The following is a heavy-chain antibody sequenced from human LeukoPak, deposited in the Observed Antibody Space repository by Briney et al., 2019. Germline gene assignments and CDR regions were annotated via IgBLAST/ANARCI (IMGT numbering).Heavy chain of an antibody. V-gene: IGHV1-2*02. CDR3: ARWHYYDARGYYPRGYFDY. CDR2: INPNNGDT. Sequence: ALVKVSCKASGYPFIGQYLHWVRRAPGQGLEWMGWINPNNGDTDYAQKFQGRVTMTRDTSISTAYMELSRLTSDDTAVYYCARWHYYDARGYYPRGYFDYWGQGTLVTVSS. CDR1: GYPFIGQY. J-gene: IGHJ4*02. D-gene: IGHD3-22*01.